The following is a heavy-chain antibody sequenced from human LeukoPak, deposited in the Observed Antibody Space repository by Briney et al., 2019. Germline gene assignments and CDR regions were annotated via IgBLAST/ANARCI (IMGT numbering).Heavy chain of an antibody. V-gene: IGHV4-34*01. J-gene: IGHJ6*04. D-gene: IGHD3-10*01. CDR3: ARGDASGSYLYLYYGMDV. CDR2: INDSGST. CDR1: GGSFSGYY. Sequence: SETLSLTCAVYGGSFSGYYWTWIRQPPGKGLEWIGAINDSGSTNYNPSLKSRVTISVDTSKNEVSLKLTSVTAADTAVFYCARGDASGSYLYLYYGMDVWGKGTSVTVSS.